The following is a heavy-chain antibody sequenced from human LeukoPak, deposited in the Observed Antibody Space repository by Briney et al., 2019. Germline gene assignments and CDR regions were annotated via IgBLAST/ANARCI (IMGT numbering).Heavy chain of an antibody. CDR2: INDDGSDT. CDR1: GFTFKLYW. J-gene: IGHJ4*02. CDR3: AKYLYPTTPYFDY. Sequence: GGSLRLSCAASGFTFKLYWMHWVRQVPGKGPVWVARINDDGSDTVYADSVKGRFTISRDNSKNTLYLQMNSLRAEDTAVYYCAKYLYPTTPYFDYWGQGTLVTVSS. V-gene: IGHV3-74*01. D-gene: IGHD4-11*01.